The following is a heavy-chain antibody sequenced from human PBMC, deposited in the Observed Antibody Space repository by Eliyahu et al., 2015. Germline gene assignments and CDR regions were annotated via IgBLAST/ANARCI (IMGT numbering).Heavy chain of an antibody. J-gene: IGHJ4*02. CDR1: GGSFSGYY. CDR2: INHSGVT. CDR3: ARGGSGWQQFDY. D-gene: IGHD6-19*01. Sequence: QVQLQQWGAGLLKPSETLSLTCAVYGGSFSGYYWTWIRQPPGKGLEWIGEINHSGVTNYNPSLXSRVTISVDTSKNQFSLKVSSVTAADTAVYFCARGGSGWQQFDYWGRGTLVTVSS. V-gene: IGHV4-34*01.